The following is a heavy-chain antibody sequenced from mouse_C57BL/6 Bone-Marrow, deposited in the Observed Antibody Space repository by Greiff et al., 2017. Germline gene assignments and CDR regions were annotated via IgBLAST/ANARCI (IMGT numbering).Heavy chain of an antibody. CDR1: GYTFTSYG. CDR2: IYPSDSDT. Sequence: VQLQQPGAELVKPGASVKVSCKASGYTFTSYGVHWVKQRPGQGLEWIGRIYPSDSDTNYNQKFKGKATLTVDKSSSTAYMQLSSLTSEDAAVYYSAIDPCYFDYWGQGTTLTVSS. V-gene: IGHV1-74*01. CDR3: AIDPCYFDY. J-gene: IGHJ2*01.